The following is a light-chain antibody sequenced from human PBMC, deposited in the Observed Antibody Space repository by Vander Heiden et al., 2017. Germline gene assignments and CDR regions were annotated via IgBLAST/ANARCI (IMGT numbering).Light chain of an antibody. J-gene: IGKJ5*01. V-gene: IGKV4-1*01. CDR2: WAS. CDR3: QQYYSTSNT. Sequence: DIVMTQSPDSLAVSLGERATINCKSSQSVLYSSNNKNYLAWYQQKPGQPPKLLIYWASTRESGVPDRFSGSGSGTDFTLTISSLQAEDVAVYYCQQYYSTSNTFGQGTQLEIK. CDR1: QSVLYSSNNKNY.